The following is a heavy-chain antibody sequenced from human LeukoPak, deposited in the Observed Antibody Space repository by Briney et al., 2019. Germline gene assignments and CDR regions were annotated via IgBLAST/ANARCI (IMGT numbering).Heavy chain of an antibody. V-gene: IGHV3-74*01. CDR3: TRDGFYGSGTIVDY. Sequence: GGSLRLSCAASGFTFSSYWMHWVRQAPGKGLVWVSRINGDGSNTNYADSVKGRFTISRDNAKNRLYLQMDSLRAEDTAVYYCTRDGFYGSGTIVDYWGQGTLVTVSS. J-gene: IGHJ4*02. CDR1: GFTFSSYW. D-gene: IGHD3-10*01. CDR2: INGDGSNT.